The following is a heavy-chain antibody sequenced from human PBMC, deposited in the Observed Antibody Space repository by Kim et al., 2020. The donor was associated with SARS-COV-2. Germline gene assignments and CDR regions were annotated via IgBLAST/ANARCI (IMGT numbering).Heavy chain of an antibody. D-gene: IGHD2-2*01. J-gene: IGHJ4*02. CDR2: IYYSGST. V-gene: IGHV4-39*01. CDR1: GGSISSSSYY. Sequence: SETLSLTCTVSGGSISSSSYYWGWIRQPPGKGLEWIGSIYYSGSTYYNPSLKSRVTISVDTSKNQFSLKLSSVTAADTAVYYCARRRSSTRIDYWGQGTL. CDR3: ARRRSSTRIDY.